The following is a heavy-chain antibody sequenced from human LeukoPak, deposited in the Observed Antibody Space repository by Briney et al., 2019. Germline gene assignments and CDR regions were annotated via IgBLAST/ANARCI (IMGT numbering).Heavy chain of an antibody. CDR1: GGSISSYY. Sequence: SETLSLTYTVSGGSISSYYWSWIRQPPGKGLEWIGYIYYSGSTNYNPSLKSRVTISVDTSKNQFSLKLSSVTAADTAVYYCARKIIAAAGYFDYWGQGTLVTVSS. D-gene: IGHD6-13*01. J-gene: IGHJ4*02. V-gene: IGHV4-59*01. CDR3: ARKIIAAAGYFDY. CDR2: IYYSGST.